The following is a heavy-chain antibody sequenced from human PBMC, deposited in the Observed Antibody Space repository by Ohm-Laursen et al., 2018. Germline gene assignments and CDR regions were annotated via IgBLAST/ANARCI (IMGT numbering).Heavy chain of an antibody. CDR2: IYYSGST. D-gene: IGHD3-22*01. V-gene: IGHV4-59*08. J-gene: IGHJ4*02. Sequence: SETLSLTCLVSGGSISSYYWSWIRQPPGKGLEWIGYIYYSGSTNYNPSLKSRVTISVDTSKNQFSLKLSSVTAADTAVYYCARHYYPLPFDYWGQGTLVTVSS. CDR1: GGSISSYY. CDR3: ARHYYPLPFDY.